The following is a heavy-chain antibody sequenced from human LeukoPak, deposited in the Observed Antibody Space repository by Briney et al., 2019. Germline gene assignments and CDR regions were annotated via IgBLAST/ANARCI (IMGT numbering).Heavy chain of an antibody. CDR3: ARMYYYDSSGYYAFDI. CDR1: GGSISSSSYY. V-gene: IGHV4-39*07. D-gene: IGHD3-22*01. Sequence: SETLSLTCTVSGGSISSSSYYWGWIRQPPGKGLEWIGSIYYRGSTYYNPSLKSRVTISVDTSKKQFSLKLSSVTAADTAVYYCARMYYYDSSGYYAFDIWGQGTMVTVSS. CDR2: IYYRGST. J-gene: IGHJ3*02.